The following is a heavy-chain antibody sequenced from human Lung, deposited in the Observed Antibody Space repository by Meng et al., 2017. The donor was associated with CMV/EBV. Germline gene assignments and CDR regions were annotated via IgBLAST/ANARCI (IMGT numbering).Heavy chain of an antibody. CDR3: AAFLAGASSTSPANDY. D-gene: IGHD6-19*01. CDR2: ISYDGNTQ. J-gene: IGHJ4*02. Sequence: GESLKISCAASGFSFKDFAIHWVRQAPGKGLQWVATISYDGNTQVYADSVKGRFSVSRDNSKKTLDLRMNSLRPEDTALYYCAAFLAGASSTSPANDYWSLGTPVTVSS. CDR1: GFSFKDFA. V-gene: IGHV3-30-3*01.